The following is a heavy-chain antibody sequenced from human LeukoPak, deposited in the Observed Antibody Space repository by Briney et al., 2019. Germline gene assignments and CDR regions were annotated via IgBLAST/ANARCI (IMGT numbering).Heavy chain of an antibody. CDR3: ARDFGDGATAFDY. V-gene: IGHV4-31*03. J-gene: IGHJ4*02. CDR2: IYYSGST. Sequence: SQTLSLTCTVSGGSISSGGYYWSWIRQHPGKGLEWIGYIYYSGSTYYNPSLKSRVTISVDTSKNQFSLKLSSVAAAGTAVYYCARDFGDGATAFDYWGQGTLVTVSS. CDR1: GGSISSGGYY. D-gene: IGHD3-3*01.